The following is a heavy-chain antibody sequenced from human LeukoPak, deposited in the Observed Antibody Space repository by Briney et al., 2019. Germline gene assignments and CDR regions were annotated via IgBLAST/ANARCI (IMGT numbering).Heavy chain of an antibody. D-gene: IGHD2-2*01. CDR2: FSCSGGSI. V-gene: IGHV3-23*01. CDR1: GFTFSSYA. CDR3: AKDLEDSSGPSSFVWYFDH. Sequence: GGSLRLSCAASGFTFSSYAMIWVRQAPGKGLEWVSAFSCSGGSIYYTDSVKGRFTVSRDNSKNTLYLQLNSLRVEDRSVYYCAKDLEDSSGPSSFVWYFDHWGRGTPVTVSS. J-gene: IGHJ2*01.